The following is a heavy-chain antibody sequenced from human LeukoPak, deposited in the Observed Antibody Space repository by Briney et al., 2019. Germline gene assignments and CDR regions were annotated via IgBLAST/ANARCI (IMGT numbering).Heavy chain of an antibody. CDR1: GGTFSSYA. D-gene: IGHD6-19*01. CDR2: IIPILGIA. V-gene: IGHV1-69*04. Sequence: SLKVSCKASGGTFSSYAISWVRQAPGQGLEWMGRIIPILGIANYAKKFQGRVTITADESTSTAYMELSSLRSEDTAVYYCARDSSGWYTSLGYWGQGTLVTVSS. CDR3: ARDSSGWYTSLGY. J-gene: IGHJ4*02.